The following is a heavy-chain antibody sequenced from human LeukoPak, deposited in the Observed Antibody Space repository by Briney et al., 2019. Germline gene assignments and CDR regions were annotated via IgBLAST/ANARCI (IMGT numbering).Heavy chain of an antibody. CDR2: IYYSGST. D-gene: IGHD6-6*01. J-gene: IGHJ3*02. V-gene: IGHV4-31*03. CDR3: ARNPTYSTSSRDAFDI. Sequence: PSETLSLTCTVSGGSISSGGYYWSWIRQHPGKGLEWIGYIYYSGSTYYNPSLKSRVTISVDTSKNQFSLKLSSVTAADTAVYYCARNPTYSTSSRDAFDIWGQGTMVTVSS. CDR1: GGSISSGGYY.